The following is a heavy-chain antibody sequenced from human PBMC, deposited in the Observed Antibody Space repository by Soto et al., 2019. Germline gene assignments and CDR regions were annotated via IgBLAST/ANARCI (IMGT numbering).Heavy chain of an antibody. V-gene: IGHV1-2*02. Sequence: ASVKVSCKASGYTFTGYYMHWVRQAPGQGLEWMGWINPNSGGTNYAQKFQGRVTMTRDTSISTAYMELSRLRFDDTAVYYCARDYPPDYYDSSGYYFGGWFDLWGQGSLVTVS. CDR3: ARDYPPDYYDSSGYYFGGWFDL. J-gene: IGHJ5*02. CDR2: INPNSGGT. D-gene: IGHD3-22*01. CDR1: GYTFTGYY.